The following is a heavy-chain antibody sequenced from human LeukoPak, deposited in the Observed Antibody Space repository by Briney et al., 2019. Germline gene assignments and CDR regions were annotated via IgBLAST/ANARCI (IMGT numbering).Heavy chain of an antibody. CDR2: FYPADSDT. CDR1: GYIFTHYW. CDR3: ARQSRDGSKTRGYYFDY. Sequence: GESLKISCQVSGYIFTHYWIGWVRQMPGKGLESMGIFYPADSDTTYSPSFQGQVNISADKSISTVYLQWSSLKASDTAMYYCARQSRDGSKTRGYYFDYWGQGTLVTVSS. D-gene: IGHD3-10*01. V-gene: IGHV5-51*01. J-gene: IGHJ4*02.